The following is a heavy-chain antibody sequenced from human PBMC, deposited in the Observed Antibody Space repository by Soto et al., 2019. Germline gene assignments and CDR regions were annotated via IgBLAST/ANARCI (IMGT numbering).Heavy chain of an antibody. Sequence: SETLSLTCTVSGGSISSSSYYCGWIRQPPGKGLEWIGYIYYSGSTYYNPSLKSRVTISVDTSKNQFSLKLSSVTAADTAVYYCARGPAGKLDYYYYGMDVWGQGTTVTSP. J-gene: IGHJ6*02. D-gene: IGHD1-7*01. CDR1: GGSISSSSYY. CDR3: ARGPAGKLDYYYYGMDV. CDR2: IYYSGST. V-gene: IGHV4-31*03.